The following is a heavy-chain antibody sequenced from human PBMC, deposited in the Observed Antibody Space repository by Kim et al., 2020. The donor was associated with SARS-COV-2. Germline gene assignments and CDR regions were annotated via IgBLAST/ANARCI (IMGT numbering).Heavy chain of an antibody. CDR2: K. Sequence: KYTADSKKGRFTISRDNSKRSLYQQRTSLRAEDTTVYYCARERGKLLPDYWGQGTLVTVSS. J-gene: IGHJ4*02. CDR3: ARERGKLLPDY. V-gene: IGHV3-30*01. D-gene: IGHD1-26*01.